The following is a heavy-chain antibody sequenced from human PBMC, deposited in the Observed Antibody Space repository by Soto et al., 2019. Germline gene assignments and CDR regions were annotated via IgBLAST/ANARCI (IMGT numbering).Heavy chain of an antibody. D-gene: IGHD4-17*01. J-gene: IGHJ4*02. V-gene: IGHV1-18*01. Sequence: QVQLVQSGAEVKKPGASVKVSCKASGYTFTSNGISWVRQAPGQGLEWMGWISTNSGNTNYAQKVQGRVTITTETSTATAYMELRSLRSDDTAVYYCARDRDHGLDNWGQGTLVTVSS. CDR3: ARDRDHGLDN. CDR1: GYTFTSNG. CDR2: ISTNSGNT.